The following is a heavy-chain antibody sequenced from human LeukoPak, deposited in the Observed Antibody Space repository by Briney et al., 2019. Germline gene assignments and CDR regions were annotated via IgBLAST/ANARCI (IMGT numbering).Heavy chain of an antibody. CDR1: GGTFSSYA. V-gene: IGHV1-69*13. CDR2: ITPIFGTA. Sequence: SVKVSCKASGGTFSSYAISWVRQAPGQGLEWMGGITPIFGTANYAQKFQGRVTITADESTSTAYMELSSLRSEDTAVYYCARGEYSYLYTSCYDYWGQGTLVTVSS. D-gene: IGHD2-2*01. J-gene: IGHJ4*02. CDR3: ARGEYSYLYTSCYDY.